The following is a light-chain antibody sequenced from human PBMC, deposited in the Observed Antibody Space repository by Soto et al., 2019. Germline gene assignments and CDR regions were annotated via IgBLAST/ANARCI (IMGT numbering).Light chain of an antibody. Sequence: QSALTQPASVSGSLGQSITISCTRPSSDVWLLNVVSWYQQQPDKAPQVLISEATKRPPRVSNRFSGSKSGNTGSLTISGTQDYGEDDYYCCLNACNSSYVFGTGTKVTVL. CDR3: CLNACNSSYV. CDR2: EAT. CDR1: SSDVWLLNV. J-gene: IGLJ1*01. V-gene: IGLV2-23*01.